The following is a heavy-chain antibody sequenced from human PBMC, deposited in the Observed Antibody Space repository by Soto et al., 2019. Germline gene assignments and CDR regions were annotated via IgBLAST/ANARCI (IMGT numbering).Heavy chain of an antibody. Sequence: GGSLRLSCAASGFTFSSYGMHWVRQAPGKGLEWVAVISYDGSNKYYADSVKGRFTISRDNSKNTLYLQMNSLRAEDTAVYYCAKKSSGWYPLPDYWGQGTLVTVSS. CDR2: ISYDGSNK. CDR3: AKKSSGWYPLPDY. D-gene: IGHD6-19*01. CDR1: GFTFSSYG. V-gene: IGHV3-30*18. J-gene: IGHJ4*02.